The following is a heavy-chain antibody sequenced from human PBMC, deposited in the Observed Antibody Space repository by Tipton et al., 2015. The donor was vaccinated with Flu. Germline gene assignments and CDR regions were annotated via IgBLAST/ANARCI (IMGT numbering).Heavy chain of an antibody. CDR2: IYTSGSA. D-gene: IGHD1-26*01. CDR1: GVSISRYY. CDR3: AGTNSGSQYRPGDAFDF. V-gene: IGHV4-4*07. Sequence: LRLSCTVSGVSISRYYWSWIRQPAGKGLEWIGRIYTSGSADYSPSLKSRVSMSGDTSKNQFSLKLNSVTAADTAVYYCAGTNSGSQYRPGDAFDFWGQGIFVTASS. J-gene: IGHJ3*01.